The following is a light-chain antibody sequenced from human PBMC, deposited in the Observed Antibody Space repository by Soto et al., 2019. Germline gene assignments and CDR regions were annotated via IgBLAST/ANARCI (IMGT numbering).Light chain of an antibody. CDR1: QGISSY. CDR2: AAS. J-gene: IGKJ5*01. Sequence: AIRMTQSPSSLSASTGDRVTITCRASQGISSYLAWYQQKPGKAPKLLIYAASTLQSGVPSRFSGSGSGTDFTLTISCLQSEDFATYYCQQLHNYPITFGQGTRLEIK. V-gene: IGKV1-8*01. CDR3: QQLHNYPIT.